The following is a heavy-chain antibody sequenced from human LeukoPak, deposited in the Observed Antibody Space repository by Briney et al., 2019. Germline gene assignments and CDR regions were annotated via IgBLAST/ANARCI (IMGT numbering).Heavy chain of an antibody. V-gene: IGHV4-34*01. CDR3: ARVGYGSGSYYNNAFDI. CDR1: GGSFSGYY. CDR2: INHSGST. Sequence: SETLSLTCAVYGGSFSGYYWSWIRQPPGKGLEWIGEINHSGSTNYNPSLKSRVIISVDTSKNQFSLKLSSVTAADTAVYYCARVGYGSGSYYNNAFDIWGQGTMVTVSS. J-gene: IGHJ3*02. D-gene: IGHD3-10*01.